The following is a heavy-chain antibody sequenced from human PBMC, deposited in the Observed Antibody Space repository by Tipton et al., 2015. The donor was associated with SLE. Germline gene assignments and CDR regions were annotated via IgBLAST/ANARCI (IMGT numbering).Heavy chain of an antibody. V-gene: IGHV4-59*01. Sequence: TLSLTCAVYGGSFSGYYWSWIRQPPGKGLEWIGYIYYSESTNYNPSLKSRVTISVDTSKNQFSLKLSSVTAADTAVYYCARDEGRYYDFWSGYGVGWYFDLWGRGTLVTVSS. CDR3: ARDEGRYYDFWSGYGVGWYFDL. D-gene: IGHD3-3*01. J-gene: IGHJ2*01. CDR1: GGSFSGYY. CDR2: IYYSEST.